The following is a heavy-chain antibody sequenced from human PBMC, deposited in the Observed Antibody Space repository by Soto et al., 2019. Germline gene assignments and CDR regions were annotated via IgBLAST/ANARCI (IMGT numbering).Heavy chain of an antibody. V-gene: IGHV3-73*01. Sequence: GGSLRLSCAASGFTFSGSAMHWVRQASGKGLEWVGRIRSKANSYATAYAASVKGRFTISRDDSKNTAYLQMNSLKTEDTAVYYCTRHPRSITIFGVVPYGMDVWGRGTTVTVS. D-gene: IGHD3-3*01. J-gene: IGHJ6*02. CDR2: IRSKANSYAT. CDR3: TRHPRSITIFGVVPYGMDV. CDR1: GFTFSGSA.